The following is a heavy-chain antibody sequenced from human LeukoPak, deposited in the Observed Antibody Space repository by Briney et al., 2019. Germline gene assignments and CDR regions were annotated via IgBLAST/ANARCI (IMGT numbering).Heavy chain of an antibody. Sequence: SETLSLTCTVSGGSISSYYWSWIRQPAGKGLEWIGRIYTSGSTNYNPSLKSRVTMSVDTSKNQFSLKLSSVTAADTAVSYCARIGINSGYSKAFDIWGQGTMVTVSS. CDR3: ARIGINSGYSKAFDI. CDR1: GGSISSYY. J-gene: IGHJ3*02. CDR2: IYTSGST. D-gene: IGHD3-22*01. V-gene: IGHV4-4*07.